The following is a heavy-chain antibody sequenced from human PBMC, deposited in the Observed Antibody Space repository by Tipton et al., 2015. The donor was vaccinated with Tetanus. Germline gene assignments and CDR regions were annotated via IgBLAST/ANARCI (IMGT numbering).Heavy chain of an antibody. J-gene: IGHJ5*02. V-gene: IGHV4-39*01. CDR3: ARSADNWFDP. Sequence: TLSLTCSLSGGSLSSGTFYWDWIRQRPGKGLEWIGNIYYNGNALENPSLKGRVTLSLDKSKNQFSLRLSSVTAADTGFYYCARSADNWFDPWGQGILVTVSS. CDR1: GGSLSSGTFY. CDR2: IYYNGNA.